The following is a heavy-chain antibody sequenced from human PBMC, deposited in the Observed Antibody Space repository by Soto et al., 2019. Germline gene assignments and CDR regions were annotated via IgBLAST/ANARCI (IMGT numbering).Heavy chain of an antibody. CDR3: ARTYSSSWSPFEY. CDR1: GGSFSGYY. D-gene: IGHD6-13*01. CDR2: INHSGST. J-gene: IGHJ4*02. Sequence: QVQLQQWGAGLLKPSETLSLTCAVYGGSFSGYYWSWIRQPPGKGLEWIGEINHSGSTNYNPSLTSRVTISVDTSKTQFSLKLSSVTAAATAVYSCARTYSSSWSPFEYWGQGTLVTVSS. V-gene: IGHV4-34*01.